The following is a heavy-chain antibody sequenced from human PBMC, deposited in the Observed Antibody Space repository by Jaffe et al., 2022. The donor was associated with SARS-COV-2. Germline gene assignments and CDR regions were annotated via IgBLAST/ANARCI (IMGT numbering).Heavy chain of an antibody. D-gene: IGHD3-16*01. Sequence: QVQLVESGGGVVQPGRSLRLSCAASGFTFSSYAMHWVRQAPGKGLEWVAVISYDGSNKYYADSVKGRFTISRDNSKNTLYLQMNSLRAEDTAVYYCARAHITFRSHIDYWGQGTLVTVSS. CDR3: ARAHITFRSHIDY. J-gene: IGHJ4*02. CDR1: GFTFSSYA. V-gene: IGHV3-30*04. CDR2: ISYDGSNK.